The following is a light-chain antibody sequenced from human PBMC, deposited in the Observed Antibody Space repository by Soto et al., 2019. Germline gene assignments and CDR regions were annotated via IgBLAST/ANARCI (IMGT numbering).Light chain of an antibody. CDR1: SSNIGSNT. CDR3: AAWDDSLNGHV. V-gene: IGLV1-44*01. Sequence: QSVLTQPPSASGTPGQRVTISCSGSSSNIGSNTVNWYQQFPGTAPKLLIYSNNQRPSGVPDRFSASKSGTSASLAISGLQSEDEADYYCAAWDDSLNGHVFGTGTKLTVL. J-gene: IGLJ1*01. CDR2: SNN.